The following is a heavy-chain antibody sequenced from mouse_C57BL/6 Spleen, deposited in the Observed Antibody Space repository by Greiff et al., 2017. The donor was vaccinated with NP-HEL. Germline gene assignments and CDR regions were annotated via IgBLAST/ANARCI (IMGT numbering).Heavy chain of an antibody. CDR1: GYTFTSYG. J-gene: IGHJ2*01. CDR2: IYPRSGNT. CDR3: ATISDYYFDY. Sequence: QVQLQQSGAELARPGASVKLSCKASGYTFTSYGISWVKQRTGQGLEWIGEIYPRSGNTYYNEKFKGKATLTADKSSSTAYMELRSLTSEDSAVYFCATISDYYFDYWGQGTTLTVSS. V-gene: IGHV1-81*01.